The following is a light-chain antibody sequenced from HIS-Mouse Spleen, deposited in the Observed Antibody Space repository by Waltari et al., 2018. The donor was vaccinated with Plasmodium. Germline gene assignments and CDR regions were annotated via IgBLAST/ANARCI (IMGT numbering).Light chain of an antibody. J-gene: IGLJ1*01. Sequence: QSALTQPRSVSGSPGQSVIISCTGTSSDVGGYNYVSWYQQHPGKAPTLMIYDVSKRPSGVPDRFSGSKSGNTASLTISGLQAEDEADYYCCSYAGSYTFVFGTGTKVTVL. CDR1: SSDVGGYNY. CDR3: CSYAGSYTFV. CDR2: DVS. V-gene: IGLV2-11*01.